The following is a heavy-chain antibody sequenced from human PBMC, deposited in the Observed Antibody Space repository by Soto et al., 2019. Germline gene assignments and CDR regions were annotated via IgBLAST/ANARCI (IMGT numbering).Heavy chain of an antibody. CDR2: ISAYNGNT. D-gene: IGHD6-19*01. V-gene: IGHV1-18*01. CDR3: ARDLDSSGYDWFDP. CDR1: GYTFTSYG. J-gene: IGHJ5*02. Sequence: GASVKVSCKASGYTFTSYGISWVRQAPGQGLEWMGWISAYNGNTNYAQKLQGRVTMTTDTSTSTAYMELRSLRSDDTAVYYCARDLDSSGYDWFDPWGQGTLVTVSS.